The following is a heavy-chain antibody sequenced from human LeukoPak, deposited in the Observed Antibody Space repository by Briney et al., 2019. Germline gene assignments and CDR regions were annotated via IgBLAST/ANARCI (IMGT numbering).Heavy chain of an antibody. V-gene: IGHV3-23*01. J-gene: IGHJ4*02. CDR2: ISGSGGST. CDR3: AKLGVRMGLRFNYFDY. CDR1: GFTFSSYA. D-gene: IGHD4-17*01. Sequence: PGGSLRLSCAASGFTFSSYAMSWVRQAPGKGLEWVSAISGSGGSTYYADSVKGRFTISRDNSKNTLYLQMNSLRAEDTAVYYCAKLGVRMGLRFNYFDYWGQGTLVTVSS.